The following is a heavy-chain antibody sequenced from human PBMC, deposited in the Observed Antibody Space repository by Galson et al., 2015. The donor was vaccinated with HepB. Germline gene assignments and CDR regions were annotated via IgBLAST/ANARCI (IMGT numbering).Heavy chain of an antibody. Sequence: SVKVSCKASGYKFTSYYMHWVRQAPGRGLEWMGIINPSGGSTDYAQKFRGRLTMTRDTSTSTVFMELSSLRSVDTGTYFCARSTWHPPIDYFEYWGQGTLVTVS. J-gene: IGHJ4*02. CDR1: GYKFTSYY. D-gene: IGHD2-2*01. CDR3: ARSTWHPPIDYFEY. V-gene: IGHV1-46*01. CDR2: INPSGGST.